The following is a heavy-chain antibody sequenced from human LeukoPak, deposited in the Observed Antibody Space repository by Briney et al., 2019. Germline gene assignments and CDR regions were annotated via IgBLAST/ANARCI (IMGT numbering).Heavy chain of an antibody. CDR2: INVYNGNT. Sequence: ASVKVSCKASGYAFTSYGINWVRQAPGQGLEWMGWINVYNGNTNNAQKLQGRVTMTTDTSTSTAYMELRSLRSDDTAVYYCASAGIDRWELLTHAFDIWGQGTMVTVSS. CDR3: ASAGIDRWELLTHAFDI. J-gene: IGHJ3*02. CDR1: GYAFTSYG. D-gene: IGHD1-26*01. V-gene: IGHV1-18*01.